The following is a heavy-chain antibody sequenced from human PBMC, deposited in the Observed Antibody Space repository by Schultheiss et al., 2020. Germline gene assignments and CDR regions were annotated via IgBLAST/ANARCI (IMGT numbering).Heavy chain of an antibody. CDR2: ISGSGGST. D-gene: IGHD6-19*01. V-gene: IGHV3-23*01. CDR3: ATAGSGWPNWFDP. CDR1: GFTFSSYA. J-gene: IGHJ5*02. Sequence: GGSLRLSCAASGFTFSSYAMSWVRQAPGKGLEWVSAISGSGGSTYYADSVKGRFTISRDNSKNTLYLQMGSLRAEDMAVYYCATAGSGWPNWFDPWGQGTLVTVSS.